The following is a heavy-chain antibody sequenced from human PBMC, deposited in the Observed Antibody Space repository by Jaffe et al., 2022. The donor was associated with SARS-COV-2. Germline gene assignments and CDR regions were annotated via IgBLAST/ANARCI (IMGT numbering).Heavy chain of an antibody. D-gene: IGHD5-12*01. Sequence: QLQLQESGPGLVKPSETLSLTCTVSGGSISSSSYYWGWIRQPPGKGLEWIGSIYYSGSTYYNPSLKSRVTISVDTSKNQFSLKLSSVTAADTAVYYCARHGRRPYSGYEDWFDPWGQGTLVTVSS. CDR1: GGSISSSSYY. CDR3: ARHGRRPYSGYEDWFDP. CDR2: IYYSGST. J-gene: IGHJ5*02. V-gene: IGHV4-39*01.